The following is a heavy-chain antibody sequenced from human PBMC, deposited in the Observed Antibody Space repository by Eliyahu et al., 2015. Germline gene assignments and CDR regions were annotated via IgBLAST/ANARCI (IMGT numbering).Heavy chain of an antibody. Sequence: EVQLVESGGGLVKPGGSLRLSCDASGFSFXPAWXTWXRQAPGKGLEGVGRIKXGGXTDYPEPVKGRFTVSRDDSKNTVYLQMNSLKSEDTAVYYCAADLPSLGVGECDYWGQGTLVTVSS. CDR2: IKXGGXT. CDR3: AADLPSLGVGECDY. CDR1: GFSFXPAW. J-gene: IGHJ4*02. V-gene: IGHV3-15*01. D-gene: IGHD3-16*01.